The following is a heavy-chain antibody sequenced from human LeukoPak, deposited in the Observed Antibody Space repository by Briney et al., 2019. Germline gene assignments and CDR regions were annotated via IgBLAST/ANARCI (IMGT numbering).Heavy chain of an antibody. Sequence: AGGSLRLSCAASGFTFSSFGMHWVCQAPGKGLEWVAVIWSGGSNKYYADFVKGRFTISRDNAKNSLYLQMSSLRAEDTAVYYCARDLTYGGKRGYYFDYWGQGTLVTVSS. CDR3: ARDLTYGGKRGYYFDY. V-gene: IGHV3-33*08. D-gene: IGHD4-23*01. J-gene: IGHJ4*02. CDR2: IWSGGSNK. CDR1: GFTFSSFG.